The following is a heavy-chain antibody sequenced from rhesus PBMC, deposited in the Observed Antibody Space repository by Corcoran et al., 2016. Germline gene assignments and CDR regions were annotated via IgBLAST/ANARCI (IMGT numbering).Heavy chain of an antibody. CDR1: GGSISSNY. Sequence: QVQLQQWGEGLVKPSETLSLTCAVYGGSISSNYWSWIRQPPGKGLEWIGRIRSGGSTNYNPPLMSRVTTSIDTSKNQFSLKLSSVTAADTAVYYCARHREYSNYGAAFDFWGQGLRVTVSS. D-gene: IGHD4-23*01. V-gene: IGHV4-160*01. CDR2: IRSGGST. J-gene: IGHJ3*01. CDR3: ARHREYSNYGAAFDF.